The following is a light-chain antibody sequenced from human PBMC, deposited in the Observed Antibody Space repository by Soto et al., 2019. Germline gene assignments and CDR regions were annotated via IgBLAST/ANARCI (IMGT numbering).Light chain of an antibody. CDR2: EGS. V-gene: IGLV2-23*01. Sequence: QSALTQPASVSGSPGQSITISCTGTSSDVGSYNLVSWYQQHPGKAPKLMIYEGSKRPSGVSNRFSGSASGNTASLTISGLQAEDEADYYCCSYAGSSTNVVFGGGTQLTVL. CDR1: SSDVGSYNL. J-gene: IGLJ2*01. CDR3: CSYAGSSTNVV.